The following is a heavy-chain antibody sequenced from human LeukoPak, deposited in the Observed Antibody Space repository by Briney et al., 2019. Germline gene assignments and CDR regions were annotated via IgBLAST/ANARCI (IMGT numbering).Heavy chain of an antibody. D-gene: IGHD3-10*01. Sequence: GGSLRLSCAASGFTFSSYGMSWVRQAPGKGLERVPAISGSGGSTYYADSVKGRFTIPRDNSKNTLYLQMNSLRAEDTAVYYCAKARGGMTGIDYWGQGTLVTVSS. CDR2: ISGSGGST. V-gene: IGHV3-23*01. CDR3: AKARGGMTGIDY. J-gene: IGHJ4*02. CDR1: GFTFSSYG.